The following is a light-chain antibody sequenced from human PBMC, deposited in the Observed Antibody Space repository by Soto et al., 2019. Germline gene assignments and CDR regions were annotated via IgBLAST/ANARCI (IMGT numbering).Light chain of an antibody. J-gene: IGLJ1*01. V-gene: IGLV2-8*01. CDR1: SXDVGGYNY. Sequence: QSALTQPPSASGSPGQSVTISCTGTSXDVGGYNYVSWYQQHPGKAPKLMIYEVSKRPSGVPDRFSGSKSGNTASLTVTGLQAEDEADYYRNSYAGSDNFVFGTGTKVTV. CDR3: NSYAGSDNFV. CDR2: EVS.